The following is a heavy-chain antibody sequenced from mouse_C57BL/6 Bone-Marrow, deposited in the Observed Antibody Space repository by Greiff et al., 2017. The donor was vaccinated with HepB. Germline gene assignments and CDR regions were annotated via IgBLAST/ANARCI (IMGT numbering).Heavy chain of an antibody. Sequence: VHLVESGPELVKPGASVKLSCKASGYTFTSYDINWVKQRPGQGLEWIGWIYPRDGSTKYNEKFKGKATLTVDTSSSTAYMELHSLTSEDSAVYFCARKAYYSNYGYYAMDYWGQGTSVTVSS. V-gene: IGHV1-85*01. CDR3: ARKAYYSNYGYYAMDY. J-gene: IGHJ4*01. CDR1: GYTFTSYD. D-gene: IGHD2-5*01. CDR2: IYPRDGST.